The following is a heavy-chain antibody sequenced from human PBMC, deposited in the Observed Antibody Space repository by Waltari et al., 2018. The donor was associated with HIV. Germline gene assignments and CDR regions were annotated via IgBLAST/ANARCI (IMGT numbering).Heavy chain of an antibody. V-gene: IGHV3-30*02. J-gene: IGHJ4*02. CDR2: IRYDGSNK. Sequence: QVQLVESGGGVVQPGGSLRLSCAASGFTFSSYGMHWVRQAPGKGLEWVAFIRYDGSNKYYADSVKGRFTISRDNSKNTLYLQMNSLRAEDTAVYYCAGDGYDSSTFDYWGQGTLVTVSS. D-gene: IGHD5-12*01. CDR3: AGDGYDSSTFDY. CDR1: GFTFSSYG.